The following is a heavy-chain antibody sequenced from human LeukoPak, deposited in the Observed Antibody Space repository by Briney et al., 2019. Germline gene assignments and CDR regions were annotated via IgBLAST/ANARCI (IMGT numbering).Heavy chain of an antibody. CDR2: IIPIFGTA. V-gene: IGHV1-69*01. J-gene: IGHJ4*02. CDR1: GGTFSSYA. CDR3: ARESQWSRAFDY. D-gene: IGHD2-8*01. Sequence: SVKVSCKASGGTFSSYAISWVRQAPGQGIEWMGGIIPIFGTANYAQKFQGRVTITADESTSTAYMELSSLRSEDTAVYYCARESQWSRAFDYWGQGTLVTVSS.